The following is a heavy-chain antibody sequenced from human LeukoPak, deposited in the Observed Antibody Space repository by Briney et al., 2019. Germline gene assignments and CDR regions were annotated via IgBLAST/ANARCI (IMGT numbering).Heavy chain of an antibody. J-gene: IGHJ3*02. V-gene: IGHV4-59*11. Sequence: SETLSLTCAVSDDSFSSHYWTWIRQPPGKGLEWIGYISYIGRTNYNPSLRSRVTISIDTSKNQFSLKLTSVTAADTAVYYCARDLVTVTKGFDIWGQGTMVSVSS. CDR2: ISYIGRT. CDR1: DDSFSSHY. CDR3: ARDLVTVTKGFDI. D-gene: IGHD4-17*01.